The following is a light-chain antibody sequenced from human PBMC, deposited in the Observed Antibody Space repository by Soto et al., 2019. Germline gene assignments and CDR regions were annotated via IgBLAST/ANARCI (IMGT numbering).Light chain of an antibody. CDR3: QQLNTYPHT. J-gene: IGKJ2*01. Sequence: DIQLNQSPSFLSASVGDRVTITCRASQGISSSLAWFQQKPGKAPKLLIYAASTLQSRVPSRFSGSGSGTDFTLTISSLQPEDFATYYCQQLNTYPHTFGQGTKLEIK. CDR1: QGISSS. CDR2: AAS. V-gene: IGKV1-9*01.